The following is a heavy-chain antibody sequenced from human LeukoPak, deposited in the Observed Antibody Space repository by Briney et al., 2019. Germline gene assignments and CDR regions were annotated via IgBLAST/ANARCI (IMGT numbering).Heavy chain of an antibody. V-gene: IGHV4-38-2*02. J-gene: IGHJ4*02. CDR3: ARDGRNFDVDY. Sequence: SETLSLTCTVSGDSISSGNYWGWIRQPPGKGLEWIGSIFHTGSTYFNLSLKSRVTISVDTSKNQFSLRLSSVTAADTAVYYCARDGRNFDVDYWGQGILVTVSS. D-gene: IGHD3-9*01. CDR1: GDSISSGNY. CDR2: IFHTGST.